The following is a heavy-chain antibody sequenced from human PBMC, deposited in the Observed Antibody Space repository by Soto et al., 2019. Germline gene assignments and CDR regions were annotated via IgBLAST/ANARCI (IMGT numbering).Heavy chain of an antibody. V-gene: IGHV4-4*02. CDR1: GGPFTRNKW. J-gene: IGHJ4*02. D-gene: IGHD1-7*01. Sequence: LSPTFAVSGGPFTRNKWWTWVRQPPGQGLEWIGEIYRTGSTNYNPALKSRVTISLDKSENQFSLKVTSLTAADTAVYYCASRDPGTSVDYWGQRTLVTVSS. CDR2: IYRTGST. CDR3: ASRDPGTSVDY.